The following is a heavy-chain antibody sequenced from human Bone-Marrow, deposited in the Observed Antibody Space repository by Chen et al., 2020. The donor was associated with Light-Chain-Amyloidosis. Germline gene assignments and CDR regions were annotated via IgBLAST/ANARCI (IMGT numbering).Heavy chain of an antibody. CDR2: IGPAGAP. Sequence: VQLVESGGGVVQPGRSLRLSCAASGFTFGRFDMHWVRHVRGRGLEWVSAIGPAGAPYYGGTVKGRFTIARENAKNSLYLQMDSLRAGDTAIYYCVRGQDDFFGMDVWGQGTTVTVSS. J-gene: IGHJ6*02. CDR3: VRGQDDFFGMDV. CDR1: GFTFGRFD. V-gene: IGHV3-13*05.